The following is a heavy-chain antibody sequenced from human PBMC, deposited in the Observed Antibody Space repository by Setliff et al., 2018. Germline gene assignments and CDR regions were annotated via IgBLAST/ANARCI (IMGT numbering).Heavy chain of an antibody. Sequence: SETLSLTCTVSCGSISSSSYYWGWIRQPPGKGLEWIGSIYYSGITYYNPSLKSRVTISVDTSKNQFSLKLSSVTAAETAVYYCARQDSGWFDYWGQGTLVTVSS. CDR2: IYYSGIT. CDR1: CGSISSSSYY. D-gene: IGHD5-12*01. J-gene: IGHJ4*02. V-gene: IGHV4-39*01. CDR3: ARQDSGWFDY.